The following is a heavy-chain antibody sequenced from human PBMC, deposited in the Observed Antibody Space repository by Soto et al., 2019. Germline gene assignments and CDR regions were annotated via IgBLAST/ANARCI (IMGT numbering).Heavy chain of an antibody. Sequence: GGSLRLSCAASVLPFSSYSMNWVRQAPGKGLEWVSYISSSSTIYYADSVKGRFTISRDNAKNSLYLQMNSLRAEDTAVYYCARDLWRGYSYGSDFDYWGQGTLVTVSS. CDR3: ARDLWRGYSYGSDFDY. CDR2: ISSSSTI. V-gene: IGHV3-48*01. CDR1: VLPFSSYS. D-gene: IGHD5-18*01. J-gene: IGHJ4*02.